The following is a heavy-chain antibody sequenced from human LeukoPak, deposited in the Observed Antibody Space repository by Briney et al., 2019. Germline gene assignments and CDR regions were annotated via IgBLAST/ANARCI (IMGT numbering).Heavy chain of an antibody. D-gene: IGHD6-19*01. CDR2: LSGGDSS. V-gene: IGHV3-53*01. CDR1: GXSFSSYE. CDR3: AGRIDSGPKLRYYYGMDV. Sequence: QPGGSLRLSCAASGXSFSSYEMNWVRQAPGRGLEWVSVLSGGDSSYYIDSVKGRFTISRDTSKNTLYLQMNSLRVEDTAVYYCAGRIDSGPKLRYYYGMDVWGQGTTVTVSS. J-gene: IGHJ6*02.